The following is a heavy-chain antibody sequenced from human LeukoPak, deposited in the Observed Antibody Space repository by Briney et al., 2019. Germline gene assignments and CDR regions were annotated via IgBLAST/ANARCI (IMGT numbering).Heavy chain of an antibody. Sequence: PGGSLRLSCAASGFTFSSYAMHWVRQAPGQGLEWVGGISYDGSNKYYADSVKGRFTISRDNSKNTLYLQMNSLRAEDTAVYYCARGGYVVVVAATDYWGQGTLVTVSS. CDR3: ARGGYVVVVAATDY. D-gene: IGHD2-15*01. J-gene: IGHJ4*02. CDR1: GFTFSSYA. CDR2: ISYDGSNK. V-gene: IGHV3-30*04.